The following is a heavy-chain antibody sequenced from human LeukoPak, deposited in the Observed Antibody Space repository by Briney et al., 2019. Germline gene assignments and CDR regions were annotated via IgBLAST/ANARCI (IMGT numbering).Heavy chain of an antibody. D-gene: IGHD2-15*01. J-gene: IGHJ6*02. CDR2: MNPNSGNT. V-gene: IGHV1-8*01. CDR3: ARVLRDYYYYYGMDV. Sequence: ASVKVSCKASGYTFTSYDINWVRQATGQGLEWMGWMNPNSGNTGYAQKFQGRVTMTRNTSISTAYMELSSLRSEDTAVYYCARVLRDYYYYYGMDVWGQGTTVTVSS. CDR1: GYTFTSYD.